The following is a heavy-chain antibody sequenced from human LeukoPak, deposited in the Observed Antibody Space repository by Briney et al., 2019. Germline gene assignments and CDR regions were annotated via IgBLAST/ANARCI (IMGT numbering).Heavy chain of an antibody. V-gene: IGHV3-7*03. CDR3: ARSIPYGTTWYGRSDY. J-gene: IGHJ4*02. D-gene: IGHD6-13*01. Sequence: GGSLRLSCAASGFTFSSYTMSWVRQAPGKGLEWVANIKPDGTTKFYVDSVKGRFTISRDNALNSLYLQMNSLRAEDTAIYYCARSIPYGTTWYGRSDYWGQGTLVTVSS. CDR2: IKPDGTTK. CDR1: GFTFSSYT.